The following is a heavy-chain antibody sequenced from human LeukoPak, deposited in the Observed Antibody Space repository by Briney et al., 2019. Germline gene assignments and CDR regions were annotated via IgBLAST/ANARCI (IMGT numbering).Heavy chain of an antibody. Sequence: SETLSLTCTVSGGSISSSSYYWGWIRQPPGKGLEWIGYIYTSGSTNYNPSLKSRVTISVDTSKNQFSLKLSSVTAADTAVYYCARQALAGYFQHWGQGTLVTVSS. V-gene: IGHV4-61*05. CDR2: IYTSGST. J-gene: IGHJ1*01. D-gene: IGHD3-16*02. CDR1: GGSISSSSYY. CDR3: ARQALAGYFQH.